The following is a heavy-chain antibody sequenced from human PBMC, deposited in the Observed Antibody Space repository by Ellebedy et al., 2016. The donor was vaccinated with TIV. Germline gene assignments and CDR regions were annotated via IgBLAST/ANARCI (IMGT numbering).Heavy chain of an antibody. V-gene: IGHV3-48*02. CDR3: ARGVGLHHSYYFDY. CDR2: ITSSSSST. CDR1: GFTFSSYS. D-gene: IGHD1-26*01. J-gene: IGHJ4*02. Sequence: PGGSLRLSCAVSGFTFSSYSMTWVRQAPGKGLEWVSYITSSSSSTYYADSVKGRFTIFRDNAKNSLYLQMNSLRDEDTAVYYCARGVGLHHSYYFDYWGQGTLVTVSS.